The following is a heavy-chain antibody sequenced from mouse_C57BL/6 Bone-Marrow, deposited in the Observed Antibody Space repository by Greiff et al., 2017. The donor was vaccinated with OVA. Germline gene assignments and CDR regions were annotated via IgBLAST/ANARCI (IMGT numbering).Heavy chain of an antibody. CDR1: GFTFSSYA. D-gene: IGHD1-1*01. CDR2: ISDGGSYT. Sequence: DVQLVESGGGLVKPGGSLKLSCAASGFTFSSYAMSWVRQTPEKRLEWVATISDGGSYTYYPDNVKGRFTISRDNAKNNLYLQMSHLKSEDTAMYYCARGVVANYYAMDYWGQGTSVTVSS. J-gene: IGHJ4*01. V-gene: IGHV5-4*01. CDR3: ARGVVANYYAMDY.